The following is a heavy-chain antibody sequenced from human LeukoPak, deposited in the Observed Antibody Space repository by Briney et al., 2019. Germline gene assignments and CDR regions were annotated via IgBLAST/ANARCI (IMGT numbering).Heavy chain of an antibody. CDR2: INHSGST. V-gene: IGHV4-34*01. CDR3: ARDSTPYSSGWYSGDYYGMDV. CDR1: GGSFSGYY. D-gene: IGHD6-19*01. Sequence: PSETLSLTCAVYGGSFSGYYWSWIRQPPGKGLEWIGEINHSGSTNYNPSLKSRVTISVDTSKNQFSLKLSSVTAADTAVYYCARDSTPYSSGWYSGDYYGMDVWGQGATVTVSS. J-gene: IGHJ6*02.